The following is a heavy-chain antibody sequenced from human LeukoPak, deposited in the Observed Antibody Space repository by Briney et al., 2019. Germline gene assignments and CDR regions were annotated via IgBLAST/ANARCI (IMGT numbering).Heavy chain of an antibody. CDR3: AREENGMDV. CDR1: GDSIRRGK. CDR2: IYYSGST. D-gene: IGHD5-24*01. Sequence: PAETQSVTCTVYGDSIRRGKWVGLGGRRGKGMEWIGYIYYSGSTNYNPSLKSRVTISVDTSKNQFSLKLSSVTAADTAVYYCAREENGMDVWGQGTTVTVSS. J-gene: IGHJ6*02. V-gene: IGHV4-59*01.